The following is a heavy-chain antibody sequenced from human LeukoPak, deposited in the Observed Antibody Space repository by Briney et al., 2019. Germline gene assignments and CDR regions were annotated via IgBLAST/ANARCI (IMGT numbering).Heavy chain of an antibody. CDR2: INPNSGGT. D-gene: IGHD2-2*01. CDR3: ARDLWPQYRSSTSCPYYYYGMDV. Sequence: ASVKVSCKASGYTFTGYYMHWVRQAPGQGLEWMGWINPNSGGTNYAQKFQGRVTMTRDTSISTAYMELSRLRSDDTAVYYCARDLWPQYRSSTSCPYYYYGMDVWGQGTTVTVSS. CDR1: GYTFTGYY. J-gene: IGHJ6*02. V-gene: IGHV1-2*02.